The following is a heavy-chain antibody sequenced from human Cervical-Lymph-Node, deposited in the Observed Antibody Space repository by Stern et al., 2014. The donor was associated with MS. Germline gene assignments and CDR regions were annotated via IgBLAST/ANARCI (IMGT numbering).Heavy chain of an antibody. V-gene: IGHV1-2*02. D-gene: IGHD6-13*01. CDR2: INPKTGGT. J-gene: IGHJ5*02. Sequence: VQLVESGAEVKQPGASVKVSCKASGYTFTGYYMHWVRQAPGQGLEWMGWINPKTGGTNYAQKFQGRVTVTRDTSINTAYMDLNSLRFDDTAVYYCARGVGSSWFDHWGQGTLVTVSS. CDR3: ARGVGSSWFDH. CDR1: GYTFTGYY.